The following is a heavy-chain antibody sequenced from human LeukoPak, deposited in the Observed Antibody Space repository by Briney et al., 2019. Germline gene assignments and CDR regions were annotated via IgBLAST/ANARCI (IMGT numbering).Heavy chain of an antibody. CDR2: IYYSGST. V-gene: IGHV4-59*01. CDR1: GGSISSYY. J-gene: IGHJ4*02. D-gene: IGHD3-22*01. Sequence: SETLSLTCTVSGGSISSYYWSWIRQPPGKGLEWIGYIYYSGSTNYNPSLKSRVTISVDTSKNQFSLKLSSVTAADTAVYYCARGEYYYDSSGYYYLSYWGQGTLVTVSS. CDR3: ARGEYYYDSSGYYYLSY.